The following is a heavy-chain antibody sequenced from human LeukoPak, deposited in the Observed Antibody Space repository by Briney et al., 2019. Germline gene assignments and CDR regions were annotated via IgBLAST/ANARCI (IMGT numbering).Heavy chain of an antibody. CDR3: ARQDLLSGGRFDY. CDR1: GFTFSSYA. J-gene: IGHJ4*02. V-gene: IGHV3-23*01. Sequence: GGSLRLSCAASGFTFSSYAMNWVRQAPGKGLEWVSSISGTDSRTHYADSVKGRFSIPRDNSKNTLYLQMNSLRAEDTAVYYCARQDLLSGGRFDYWGQGTLVTVSS. CDR2: ISGTDSRT. D-gene: IGHD1-26*01.